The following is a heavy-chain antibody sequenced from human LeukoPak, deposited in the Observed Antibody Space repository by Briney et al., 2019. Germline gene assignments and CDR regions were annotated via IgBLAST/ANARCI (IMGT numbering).Heavy chain of an antibody. J-gene: IGHJ4*02. CDR1: GYTFTGYY. CDR2: INPNSGGT. D-gene: IGHD5-12*01. Sequence: GASVKVSCKASGYTFTGYYMHWVRQAPGQGLEWMGWINPNSGGTNYAQKFQGRVTMTRDTSISTAYMELSSLRSEDTAVYYCARRFSGYVPFDYWGQGTLVTVSS. CDR3: ARRFSGYVPFDY. V-gene: IGHV1-2*02.